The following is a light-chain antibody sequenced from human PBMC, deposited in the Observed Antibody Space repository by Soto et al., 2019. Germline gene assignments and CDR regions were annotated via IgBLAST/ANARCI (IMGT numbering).Light chain of an antibody. V-gene: IGKV3-15*01. CDR3: QQFNDWPRT. CDR1: QSVGSN. J-gene: IGKJ1*01. CDR2: GAS. Sequence: EIVMTQSPATLSVSPGERATHSCRASQSVGSNLAWYQQAPGQAPRLLIYGASTRATGIPARFSGSGSGTEFTLTISSLQSEDFALYYCQQFNDWPRTFGQGTKV.